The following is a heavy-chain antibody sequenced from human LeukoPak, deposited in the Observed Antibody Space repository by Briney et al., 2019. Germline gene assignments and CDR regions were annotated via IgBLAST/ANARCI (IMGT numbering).Heavy chain of an antibody. Sequence: GGSLRLSCAASGFTFSSYWLSWVRQAPGKGLEWVANIKQDGSEKYYVDSVKGRFTISRDNAKNSLYLQMNSLRAEDTAVYYCARVPHGYGDYEYYYYYYGMEVWGQGTTVTVS. J-gene: IGHJ6*02. D-gene: IGHD4-17*01. V-gene: IGHV3-7*01. CDR3: ARVPHGYGDYEYYYYYYGMEV. CDR1: GFTFSSYW. CDR2: IKQDGSEK.